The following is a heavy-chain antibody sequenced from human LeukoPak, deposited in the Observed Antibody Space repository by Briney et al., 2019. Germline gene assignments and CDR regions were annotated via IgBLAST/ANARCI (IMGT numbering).Heavy chain of an antibody. CDR3: ARGGTGTTPDGRINWFDP. J-gene: IGHJ5*02. V-gene: IGHV1-46*01. Sequence: ASVKVSCKASGYTFTSYDINWVRQATGQGLEWMGIINPSGGSTSYAQKFQGRVTMTRDTSTSTVYMELSSLRSEDTAVYYCARGGTGTTPDGRINWFDPWGQGTLVTVSS. CDR2: INPSGGST. CDR1: GYTFTSYD. D-gene: IGHD1-7*01.